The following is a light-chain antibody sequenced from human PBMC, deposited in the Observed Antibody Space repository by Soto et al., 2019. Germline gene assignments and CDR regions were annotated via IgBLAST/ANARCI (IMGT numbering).Light chain of an antibody. CDR1: SSDVGSYNL. CDR2: EVS. V-gene: IGLV2-23*02. Sequence: QSALAQPASVSGSPGQSITISCTGTSSDVGSYNLVSWYQQHPGKAPKLMIYEVSKRPSGVSNRFSGSKSGNTASLTISGLQAEDEADYYCCSYAGSSTFYVFGTGTMVTVL. CDR3: CSYAGSSTFYV. J-gene: IGLJ1*01.